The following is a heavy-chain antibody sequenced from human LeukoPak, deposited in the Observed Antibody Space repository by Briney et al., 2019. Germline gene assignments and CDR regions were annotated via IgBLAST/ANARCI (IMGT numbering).Heavy chain of an antibody. CDR3: ATRGYGYNFYFDY. CDR2: IIPIFGTA. D-gene: IGHD5-24*01. J-gene: IGHJ4*02. V-gene: IGHV1-69*05. Sequence: GASVKVSCKASGGTFSSYAISWVRQAPGQGLEWMGRIIPIFGTANYAQKFQGRVTITTDESTSTAYMELSSLRSEDTAVCYCATRGYGYNFYFDYWGQGTLVTVSS. CDR1: GGTFSSYA.